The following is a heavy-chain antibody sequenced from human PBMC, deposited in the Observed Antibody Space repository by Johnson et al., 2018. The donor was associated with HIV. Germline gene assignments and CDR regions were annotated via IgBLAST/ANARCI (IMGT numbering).Heavy chain of an antibody. D-gene: IGHD2-15*01. J-gene: IGHJ3*02. CDR2: ISWNSGSI. CDR1: GFTFSSYG. V-gene: IGHV3-20*04. Sequence: VQLVESGGGVVQPGRSLRLSCAASGFTFSSYGMSWVRQAPGKGLEWVSGISWNSGSIGYADSVKGRFTISRDNAKNSLYLQMNSLRAEDTALYYCARGSGYCSGGSCKGAFDIWGQGTMVTVSS. CDR3: ARGSGYCSGGSCKGAFDI.